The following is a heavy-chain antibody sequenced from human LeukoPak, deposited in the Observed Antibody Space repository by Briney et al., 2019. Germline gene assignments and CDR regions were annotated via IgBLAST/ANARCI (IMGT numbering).Heavy chain of an antibody. D-gene: IGHD2-15*01. CDR3: ARRFCSGGSCYKTGDMGAFDN. J-gene: IGHJ3*02. CDR1: GFTFSSYE. Sequence: GGSVRLSCAASGFTFSSYEMNWVGQAPGKGLEWVSYIGSGGSAIYYADSVKGRFTISRDNAKNSLYLQMNSLRAEDTAIYYCARRFCSGGSCYKTGDMGAFDNWGQGTMVTVSS. V-gene: IGHV3-48*03. CDR2: IGSGGSAI.